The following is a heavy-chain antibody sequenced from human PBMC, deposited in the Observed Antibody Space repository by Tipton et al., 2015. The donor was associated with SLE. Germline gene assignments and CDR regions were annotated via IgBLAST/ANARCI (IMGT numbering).Heavy chain of an antibody. D-gene: IGHD5-12*01. J-gene: IGHJ3*02. CDR2: IYYSGST. Sequence: TLSLTCTVSGGSINSYYWSWIRQPPGKGLEWIGYIYYSGSTNYNPSLKSRVTISVDTSKNQFSLKLSSVTAADTAVYYCARDLGVATAFDIWGQGTMVTVSS. CDR1: GGSINSYY. CDR3: ARDLGVATAFDI. V-gene: IGHV4-59*01.